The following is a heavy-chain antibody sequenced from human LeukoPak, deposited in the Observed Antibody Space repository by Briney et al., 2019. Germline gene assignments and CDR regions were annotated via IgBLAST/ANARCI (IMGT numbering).Heavy chain of an antibody. Sequence: GGSLRLSCAASGFTFSGYGMHWVRQAPGKGLEWVAVISYDGSNKYYADSVKGRFTISRDNSKNTLYLQMNSLRAEDTAVYFCAKDQYYYDSSGYYYDYYYYGMDVWGQGTTVTVSS. CDR3: AKDQYYYDSSGYYYDYYYYGMDV. J-gene: IGHJ6*02. D-gene: IGHD3-22*01. CDR2: ISYDGSNK. V-gene: IGHV3-30*18. CDR1: GFTFSGYG.